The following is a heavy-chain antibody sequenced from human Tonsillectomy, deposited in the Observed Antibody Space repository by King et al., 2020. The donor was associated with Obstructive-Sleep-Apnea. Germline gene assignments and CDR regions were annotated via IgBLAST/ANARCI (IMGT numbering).Heavy chain of an antibody. CDR3: SRSPHYYGVDV. Sequence: QLVQSGGGLVQPGRSLRLSCTASGFTFGDFAMNWFRQAPGKGLEWIGFIRSTAYGGTSEYAASVKGRFTISRDDSKSIACLQMNSLKTEDTAVYYCSRSPHYYGVDVWGQGTTVTVSS. CDR1: GFTFGDFA. V-gene: IGHV3-49*03. CDR2: IRSTAYGGTS. J-gene: IGHJ6*02.